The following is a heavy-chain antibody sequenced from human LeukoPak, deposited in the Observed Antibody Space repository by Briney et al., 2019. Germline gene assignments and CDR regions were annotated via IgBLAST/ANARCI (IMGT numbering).Heavy chain of an antibody. D-gene: IGHD3-22*01. J-gene: IGHJ4*02. Sequence: GGSLRLSCAASGFTFSTYALSWVRQAPGKGLEWVSAVSGSGTGGITYYADSVKGRFTISRDNSKNTLYLQMNSLRAEDTAVYYCAKDLTIVDYSFDYWGQGTLVTVSS. CDR2: VSGSGTGGIT. V-gene: IGHV3-23*01. CDR1: GFTFSTYA. CDR3: AKDLTIVDYSFDY.